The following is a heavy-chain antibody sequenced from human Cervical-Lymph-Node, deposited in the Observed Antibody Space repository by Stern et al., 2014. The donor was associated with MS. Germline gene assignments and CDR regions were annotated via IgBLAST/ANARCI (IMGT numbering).Heavy chain of an antibody. CDR3: ARGGNHQDTRQNWFDP. J-gene: IGHJ5*02. D-gene: IGHD2-2*01. Sequence: VQLVQSGAEVKKPGASVKVSCKTSGFIYGITWLRQVPGQGLEWMGWLSPFNGHTNYAQNVQGRVTMTMDTSTRTAYMELKNLTSDDTAIYYCARGGNHQDTRQNWFDPWGQGTLVTVSS. V-gene: IGHV1-18*01. CDR1: GFIYG. CDR2: LSPFNGHT.